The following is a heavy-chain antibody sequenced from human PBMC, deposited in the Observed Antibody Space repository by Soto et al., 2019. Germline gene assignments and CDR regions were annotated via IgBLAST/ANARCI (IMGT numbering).Heavy chain of an antibody. V-gene: IGHV4-61*01. CDR3: AASISIFGVVPF. J-gene: IGHJ4*02. Sequence: SETLSLTCTVSGGSVSRVSYYWSWIRQSPGKGLEWIGYVYYSGSTNYNPSLKSRVTISVDTSKNQFSLKLRSVTAADTAVYYCAASISIFGVVPFWGQGTLVTVSS. CDR1: GGSVSRVSYY. CDR2: VYYSGST. D-gene: IGHD3-3*01.